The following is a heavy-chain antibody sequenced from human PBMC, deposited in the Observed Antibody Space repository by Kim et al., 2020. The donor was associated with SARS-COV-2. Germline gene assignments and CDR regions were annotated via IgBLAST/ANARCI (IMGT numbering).Heavy chain of an antibody. D-gene: IGHD3-3*01. J-gene: IGHJ4*02. CDR3: ARRRYDDWSASSEDFDY. CDR2: LYFGGTT. V-gene: IGHV4-39*01. Sequence: SETLSLTCNVSGGSVITSQYYWAWIRQPPGKGLEWISTLYFGGTTFYNSALTGRVTVSVDTSKSKFSLKLSSVTVAHTAVYYCARRRYDDWSASSEDFDYWGQGTLVTVSS. CDR1: GGSVITSQYY.